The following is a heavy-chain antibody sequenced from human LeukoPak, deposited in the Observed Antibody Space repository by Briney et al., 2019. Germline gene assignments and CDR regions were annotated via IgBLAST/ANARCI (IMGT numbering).Heavy chain of an antibody. D-gene: IGHD3-10*01. V-gene: IGHV1-46*01. J-gene: IGHJ6*03. Sequence: ASVKVSCMASGYTFTSYYMHWVRQAPGQGLEWMGIINPSGGSTSYAQKFQGRVTMTRDMSTSTVYMELSSLRSEDTAVYYCARSGVRGVIYYYYMDVWGKGTTVTVSS. CDR1: GYTFTSYY. CDR2: INPSGGST. CDR3: ARSGVRGVIYYYYMDV.